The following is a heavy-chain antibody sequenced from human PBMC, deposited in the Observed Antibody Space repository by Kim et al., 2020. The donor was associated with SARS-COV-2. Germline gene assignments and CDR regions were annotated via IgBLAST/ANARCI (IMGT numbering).Heavy chain of an antibody. Sequence: GGSLRLSCAASGFTFSSYGMHWVRQAPGKGLEWVAVISYDGSNKYYADSVKGRFTISRDNSKNTLYLQMNSLRAEDTAVYYCAKSPVYSSAQDFQHWGQGTLVTVSS. V-gene: IGHV3-30*18. D-gene: IGHD6-19*01. J-gene: IGHJ1*01. CDR2: ISYDGSNK. CDR3: AKSPVYSSAQDFQH. CDR1: GFTFSSYG.